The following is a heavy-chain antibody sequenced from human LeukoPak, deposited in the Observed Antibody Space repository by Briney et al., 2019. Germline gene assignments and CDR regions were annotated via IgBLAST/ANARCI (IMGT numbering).Heavy chain of an antibody. J-gene: IGHJ4*02. D-gene: IGHD5-12*01. V-gene: IGHV3-48*04. Sequence: GGSLRLSCAASGFTFSRYSMNWVRQAPGKGLEWVSYISSSSSTIYYADSVKGRFTISRDNAKNSLYLQMNSLRAEDKAVYYCARERGYSGYDYFIDSPSDYWGQGTLVTVSS. CDR1: GFTFSRYS. CDR2: ISSSSSTI. CDR3: ARERGYSGYDYFIDSPSDY.